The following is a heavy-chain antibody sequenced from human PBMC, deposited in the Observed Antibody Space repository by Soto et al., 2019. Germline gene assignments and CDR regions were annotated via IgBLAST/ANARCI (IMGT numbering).Heavy chain of an antibody. V-gene: IGHV1-18*01. J-gene: IGHJ4*02. Sequence: QVQLLQSGAEVKKPGASVKVSCKASGYTFTSYGISWVRQAPGQGLEWMGSISAYNGNTNDAQQLQGRVTITTNTSTSPAYMELRSLITEDTAVYYCAITTRIPVSSSTYYFAYCGQGTQVTVCS. CDR2: ISAYNGNT. CDR1: GYTFTSYG. CDR3: AITTRIPVSSSTYYFAY. D-gene: IGHD4-4*01.